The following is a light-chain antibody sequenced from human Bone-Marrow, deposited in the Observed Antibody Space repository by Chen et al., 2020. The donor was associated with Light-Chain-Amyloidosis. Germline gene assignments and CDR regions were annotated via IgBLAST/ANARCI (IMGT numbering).Light chain of an antibody. Sequence: QSALTQPAYVSGSPVQSIPISCSGNSSDVSVDNHVSWYQQHPDKAPKLMIYEVTNRPSWVPDRFSGSKSDNTASLTISGLQTEDEADYFCSSYTITHTLVFASGTRVPVL. CDR3: SSYTITHTLV. CDR1: SSDVSVDNH. CDR2: EVT. V-gene: IGLV2-14*01. J-gene: IGLJ1*01.